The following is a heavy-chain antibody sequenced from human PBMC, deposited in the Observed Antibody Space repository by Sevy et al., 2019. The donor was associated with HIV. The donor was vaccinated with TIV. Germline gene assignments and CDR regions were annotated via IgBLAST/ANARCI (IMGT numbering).Heavy chain of an antibody. CDR2: IKRKSDFGTT. J-gene: IGHJ3*01. V-gene: IGHV3-15*01. D-gene: IGHD3-3*01. CDR3: TTDYNFWSGSDAFDV. CDR1: GFTVTNAW. Sequence: GGSLRLSCAASGFTVTNAWMTWIRQAPGKGLEWVARIKRKSDFGTTDHAASVKGRFTISRDDSGNTVFLQMDGLKSDDTAMYYCTTDYNFWSGSDAFDVWGQGTMVTVSS.